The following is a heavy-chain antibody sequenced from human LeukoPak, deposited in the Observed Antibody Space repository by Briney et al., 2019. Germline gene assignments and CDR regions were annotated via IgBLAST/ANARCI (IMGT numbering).Heavy chain of an antibody. CDR1: GYTFTGYY. D-gene: IGHD5-24*01. J-gene: IGHJ5*02. CDR2: INPNSGGT. Sequence: GASVKVSCKASGYTFTGYYMHWVRQAPGQGPEWMGRINPNSGGTNYAQKFQGRATMTRDTSISTAYMELSRLRSDDTAVYYCARGGLGWLQMDWFDPWGQGTLVTVSS. CDR3: ARGGLGWLQMDWFDP. V-gene: IGHV1-2*06.